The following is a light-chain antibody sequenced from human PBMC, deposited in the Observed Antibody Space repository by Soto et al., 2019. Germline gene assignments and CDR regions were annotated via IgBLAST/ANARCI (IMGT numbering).Light chain of an antibody. J-gene: IGKJ5*01. CDR1: QSISSY. V-gene: IGKV3D-20*02. Sequence: EILFTQSPDTLSLSPGDRATLSCRASQSISSYLAWYQQKPGQAPRLLIYGASSRATGIPDRFSGSGSGTDFTLTISRLEPEDFAVYYCQQRSNWPSFGQGTRLEIK. CDR2: GAS. CDR3: QQRSNWPS.